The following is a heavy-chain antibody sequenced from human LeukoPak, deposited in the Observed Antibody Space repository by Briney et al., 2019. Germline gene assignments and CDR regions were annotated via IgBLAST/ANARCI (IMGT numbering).Heavy chain of an antibody. D-gene: IGHD3-22*01. J-gene: IGHJ4*02. CDR1: GGTFSGYY. Sequence: SETLSLTCAVYGGTFSGYYWSWIRQPPGKGLEWIGEINHSGSTNYNPSLKSRVTISVDTSKNQFSLKLSSVTAADTAVYYCARGRRTYYGSSGCYHLDYWGQGTLVTVSS. CDR3: ARGRRTYYGSSGCYHLDY. CDR2: INHSGST. V-gene: IGHV4-34*01.